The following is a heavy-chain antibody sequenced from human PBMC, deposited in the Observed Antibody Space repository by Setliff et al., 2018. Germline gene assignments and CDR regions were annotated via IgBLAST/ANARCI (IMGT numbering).Heavy chain of an antibody. V-gene: IGHV3-7*01. CDR3: FGAGTCSY. D-gene: IGHD3-10*01. CDR1: GFSYSNCW. CDR2: INPHASEK. Sequence: PRGSLRLSCTASGFSYSNCWVSWVRQAPGKGLEWLASINPHASEKDYVDSVKGRFTISRDNAKNSLSLQMNSLRTEDTAVYYCFGAGTCSYWGQGALVTVSS. J-gene: IGHJ4*02.